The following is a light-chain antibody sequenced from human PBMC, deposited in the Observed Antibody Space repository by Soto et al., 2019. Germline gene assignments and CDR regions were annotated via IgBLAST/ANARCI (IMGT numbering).Light chain of an antibody. Sequence: MTQSPHTLSGYQGDRVTLSCRARQTVSGRVAWYQQKAGQAPSLLIYAASSWAGGVPARFSGSGSGTDFTLTISRLQSEDLAYYCCQQGSSRPMTFGQGTKVDI. CDR3: QQGSSRPMT. J-gene: IGKJ1*01. V-gene: IGKV3-15*01. CDR2: AAS. CDR1: QTVSGR.